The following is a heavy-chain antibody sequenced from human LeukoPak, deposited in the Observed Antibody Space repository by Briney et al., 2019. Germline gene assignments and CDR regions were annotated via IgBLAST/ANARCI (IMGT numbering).Heavy chain of an antibody. CDR3: ARVGRPDYGGNVFDY. CDR1: GFTFSNFA. Sequence: GGSLRLSCATSGFTFSNFAMNWVRQAPGKGLEWVSSISSSSSYIYYADSVKGRFTISRDNAKNSLYLQMNSLRAEDTAVYYCARVGRPDYGGNVFDYWGQGTLVTVSS. V-gene: IGHV3-21*01. CDR2: ISSSSSYI. D-gene: IGHD4-23*01. J-gene: IGHJ4*02.